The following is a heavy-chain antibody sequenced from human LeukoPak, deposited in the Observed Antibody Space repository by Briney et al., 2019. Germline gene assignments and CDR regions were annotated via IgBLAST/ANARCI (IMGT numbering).Heavy chain of an antibody. Sequence: PSETLSLTCTVSGGSISSGDYYWSWIRQPPGKGLEWIGYIYYSGSTYYNPSLKSRVTISVDTSKNQFSLKLSSVTAADTAVYYCARGSEKIKNYYYYYYGMDVWGQGTTVTVSS. CDR1: GGSISSGDYY. CDR2: IYYSGST. D-gene: IGHD5-24*01. CDR3: ARGSEKIKNYYYYYYGMDV. J-gene: IGHJ6*02. V-gene: IGHV4-30-4*08.